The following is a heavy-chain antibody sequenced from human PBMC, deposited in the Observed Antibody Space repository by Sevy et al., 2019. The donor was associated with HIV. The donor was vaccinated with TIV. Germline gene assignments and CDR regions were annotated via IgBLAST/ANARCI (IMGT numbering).Heavy chain of an antibody. D-gene: IGHD6-13*01. CDR1: GFTFSSYA. CDR2: ISGSGGST. J-gene: IGHJ3*02. CDR3: AKDAHLETAADAFDI. Sequence: GGSLRLSCAASGFTFSSYAMSWVRQAPGKGLEWVSAISGSGGSTYYADAVKGRFTISRDNSKSPLYLQMNSLRAEDTAVYYCAKDAHLETAADAFDIWGQGTMVTVSS. V-gene: IGHV3-23*01.